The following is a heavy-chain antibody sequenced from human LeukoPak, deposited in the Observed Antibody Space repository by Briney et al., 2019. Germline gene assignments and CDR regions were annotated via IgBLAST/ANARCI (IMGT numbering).Heavy chain of an antibody. V-gene: IGHV3-33*01. CDR1: GFTFSSYG. CDR3: ARERPPPGYYYYYGMDV. CDR2: IWSDGSDK. Sequence: GGSLRLSCAASGFTFSSYGMHWVRQAPGKGLEWVAVIWSDGSDKYYADSVKGRFTISRDNSKNTLYLQMNSLRAEDAAVYYCARERPPPGYYYYYGMDVWGQGTTVTVSS. J-gene: IGHJ6*02.